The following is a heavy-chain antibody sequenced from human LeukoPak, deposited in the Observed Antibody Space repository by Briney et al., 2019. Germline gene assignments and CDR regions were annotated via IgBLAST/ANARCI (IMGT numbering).Heavy chain of an antibody. CDR3: VRGGPSTWS. J-gene: IGHJ5*02. D-gene: IGHD2-15*01. CDR1: GFTFKLYW. CDR2: INDDGSDT. Sequence: GGSLRLPCAASGFTFKLYWMHWVRQVPGKRPVWVSRINDDGSDTIYADSVRGRFTISRDDAKNTVYLQMNNLRAEDTAVYYCVRGGPSTWSWGQGTLVTVSS. V-gene: IGHV3-74*01.